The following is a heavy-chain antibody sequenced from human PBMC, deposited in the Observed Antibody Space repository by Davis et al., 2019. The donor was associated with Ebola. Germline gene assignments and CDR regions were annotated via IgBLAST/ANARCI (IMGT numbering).Heavy chain of an antibody. V-gene: IGHV4-59*08. D-gene: IGHD3-10*01. J-gene: IGHJ4*02. Sequence: PGGSLRLSCTVSGGSISSYYWNWVRQPPGKGLEWIGCISDRGSTYYNPSLNNRVTISIDTSRNQFSLKVTSATAADMAVYYCAGDTIGLDYWGQGTLVTVSS. CDR3: AGDTIGLDY. CDR1: GGSISSYY. CDR2: ISDRGST.